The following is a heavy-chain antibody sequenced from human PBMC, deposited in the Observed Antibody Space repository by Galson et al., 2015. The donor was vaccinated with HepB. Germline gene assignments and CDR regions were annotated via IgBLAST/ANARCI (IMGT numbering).Heavy chain of an antibody. J-gene: IGHJ5*02. CDR3: ARALSPYGSGNPFDP. V-gene: IGHV1-18*01. D-gene: IGHD3-10*01. Sequence: SVKVSCKASGYTFTSYGISWVRQAPGQGLEWMGWISAYNGNTNYAQKLQGRVTMTTDTSTSTAYMELRSLRSDDTAVYYCARALSPYGSGNPFDPWGQGTLGSVSS. CDR2: ISAYNGNT. CDR1: GYTFTSYG.